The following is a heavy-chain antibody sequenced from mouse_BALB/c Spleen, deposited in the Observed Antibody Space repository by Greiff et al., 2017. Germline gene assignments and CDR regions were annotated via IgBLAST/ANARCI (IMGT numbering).Heavy chain of an antibody. CDR1: GYTFTSYW. D-gene: IGHD2-1*01. Sequence: VQLQQPGAELVKPGASVKLSCKASGYTFTSYWMHWVKQRPGQGLEWIGEIDPSDSYTNYNQKFKGKATLTVDKSSSTAYMQLSSLTSEDSAVYYCARGNSYYFDYWGQGTTLTVSS. CDR2: IDPSDSYT. J-gene: IGHJ2*01. CDR3: ARGNSYYFDY. V-gene: IGHV1-69*02.